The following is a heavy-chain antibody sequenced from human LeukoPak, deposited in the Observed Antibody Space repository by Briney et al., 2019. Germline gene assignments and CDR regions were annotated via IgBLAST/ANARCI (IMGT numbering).Heavy chain of an antibody. J-gene: IGHJ4*02. CDR3: ARELSGGSCVDY. V-gene: IGHV3-30*03. CDR1: GFTFSTYV. D-gene: IGHD2-15*01. Sequence: PGRSLRLSCAASGFTFSTYVMHWVRQAPGKGLEWVAVISYDGDNKYSADSVKGRFTISRDNSKNTLYLQMNSLRAEDTAVYYCARELSGGSCVDYWGQGTLVTVSS. CDR2: ISYDGDNK.